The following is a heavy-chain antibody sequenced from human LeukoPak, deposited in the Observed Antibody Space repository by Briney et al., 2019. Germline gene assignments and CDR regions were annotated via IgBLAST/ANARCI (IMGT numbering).Heavy chain of an antibody. CDR2: IYYSGST. V-gene: IGHV4-59*01. CDR1: GGSISSYY. CDR3: TRDTPFGGY. Sequence: PSETLSLTCTVSGGSISSYYWSWIRQPPGKGLEWIGYIYYSGSTNYNPSLKSRVTISVDTSKNQFSLKLSSVTAADTAVYYCTRDTPFGGYWGQGTLVTVSS. J-gene: IGHJ4*02. D-gene: IGHD3-16*01.